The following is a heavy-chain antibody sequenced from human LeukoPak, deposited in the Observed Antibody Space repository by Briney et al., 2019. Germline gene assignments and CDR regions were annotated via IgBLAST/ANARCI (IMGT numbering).Heavy chain of an antibody. CDR1: GYSFTSYG. CDR2: ISAYNGNT. V-gene: IGHV1-18*01. D-gene: IGHD3-10*01. J-gene: IGHJ6*02. Sequence: GESLKISCKGSGYSFTSYGISWVRQAPGQGLEWMGWISAYNGNTNYAQKLQGRVTMTTDTSTSTAYMELRSLRSDDTAVYYCARVQRDVLLWFGELLNTEYGMDVWGQGTTVTVSS. CDR3: ARVQRDVLLWFGELLNTEYGMDV.